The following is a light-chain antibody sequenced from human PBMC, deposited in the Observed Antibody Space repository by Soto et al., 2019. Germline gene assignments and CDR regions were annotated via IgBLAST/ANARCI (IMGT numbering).Light chain of an antibody. CDR3: QQYNNWPLT. J-gene: IGKJ3*01. CDR2: GAS. Sequence: EIVMTQSPATLSVSPGERATLSCRASQSVSSNLAWYQQKPGQAPRLLIYGASTRATGIPARFSGSGSGTEFTLTINGLQSEDFAVYYCQQYNNWPLTFGPGTKVDIK. V-gene: IGKV3-15*01. CDR1: QSVSSN.